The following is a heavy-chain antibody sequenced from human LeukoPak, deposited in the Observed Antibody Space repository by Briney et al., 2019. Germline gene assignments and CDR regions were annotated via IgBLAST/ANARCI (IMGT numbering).Heavy chain of an antibody. D-gene: IGHD3-22*01. Sequence: ASVKVSCKASGGTFSSYAISWARQAPGQGLEWMGGIIPIFGTANYAQKFQGRVTITADESTSTAYMELSSLRSEDTAVYYCARDKGGGYYYDSSGYSVLDYWGQGTLVTVSS. CDR2: IIPIFGTA. CDR1: GGTFSSYA. J-gene: IGHJ4*02. V-gene: IGHV1-69*13. CDR3: ARDKGGGYYYDSSGYSVLDY.